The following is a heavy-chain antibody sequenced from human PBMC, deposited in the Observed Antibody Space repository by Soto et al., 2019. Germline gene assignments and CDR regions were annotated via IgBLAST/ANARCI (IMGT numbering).Heavy chain of an antibody. CDR3: ARLFGSPTPYYYYGMDV. V-gene: IGHV4-30-4*01. J-gene: IGHJ6*02. CDR2: IYHTGST. CDR1: GVSISSDDYC. Sequence: SSETLSLTCTVSGVSISSDDYCWSWIRQPPGKGLEWIGYIYHTGSTDYNPSFKSRVTISVDTSKNQFSLKLSSVTAADTAVYYCARLFGSPTPYYYYGMDVWGQGTTVTVSS. D-gene: IGHD2-2*01.